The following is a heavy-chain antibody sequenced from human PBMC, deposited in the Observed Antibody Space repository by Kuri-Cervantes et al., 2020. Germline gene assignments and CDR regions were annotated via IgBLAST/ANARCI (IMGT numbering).Heavy chain of an antibody. D-gene: IGHD6-19*01. CDR1: GFTFSDYW. J-gene: IGHJ4*02. Sequence: GESLKISCAASGFTFSDYWMHWVRQAPGKGPLWVSRINSYASTTTYADSVKGRFTVSRDNAKNTLYQQMNSLRAEDTAVYYCAKDWDSGWYDYFDYWGQGILVTVSS. V-gene: IGHV3-74*01. CDR3: AKDWDSGWYDYFDY. CDR2: INSYASTT.